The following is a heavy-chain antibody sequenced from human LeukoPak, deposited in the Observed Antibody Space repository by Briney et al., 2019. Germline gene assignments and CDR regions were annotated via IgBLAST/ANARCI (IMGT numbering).Heavy chain of an antibody. CDR3: ARDLEVGYYDSSGYYPY. J-gene: IGHJ4*02. Sequence: GASVKVSCKASGYTFTGYYMHWVRQAPGQGLEWMGWISAYNGNTNYAQKLQGRVTMTTDTSTSTAYMELRSLRSDDTAVYYCARDLEVGYYDSSGYYPYWGQGTLVTVSS. CDR1: GYTFTGYY. D-gene: IGHD3-22*01. CDR2: ISAYNGNT. V-gene: IGHV1-18*04.